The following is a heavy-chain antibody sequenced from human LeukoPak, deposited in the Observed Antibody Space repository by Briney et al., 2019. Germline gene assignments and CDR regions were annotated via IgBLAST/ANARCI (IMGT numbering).Heavy chain of an antibody. CDR1: GYTLTELS. D-gene: IGHD2-2*01. CDR2: IDPEDGET. CDR3: ATEPYCSSTSCPPKTNWFDP. J-gene: IGHJ5*02. V-gene: IGHV1-24*01. Sequence: ASVKVSCKVSGYTLTELSMHWVRQAPGKGLEWMGGIDPEDGETIYAQKFQGRVTVTEDTSTDTAYMELSSLRSEDTAVYYCATEPYCSSTSCPPKTNWFDPWGPGTLVTVSS.